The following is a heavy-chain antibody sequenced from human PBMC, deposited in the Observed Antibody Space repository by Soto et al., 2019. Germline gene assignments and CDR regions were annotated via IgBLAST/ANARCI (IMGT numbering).Heavy chain of an antibody. CDR3: VRPSSGWWVDY. CDR2: IWPSDSDV. D-gene: IGHD6-19*01. V-gene: IGHV5-51*01. J-gene: IGHJ4*02. Sequence: GASLKISCRGSGYTFTDHWIGWVRQMPGKGLEWMGAIWPSDSDVRYSPSLQGQVTISVDKSISTAYLQWSSLKASDTAIYFCVRPSSGWWVDYWGQGTQVTVSS. CDR1: GYTFTDHW.